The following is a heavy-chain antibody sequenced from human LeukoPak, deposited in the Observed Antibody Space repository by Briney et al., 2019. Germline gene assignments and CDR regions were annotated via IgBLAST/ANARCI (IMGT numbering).Heavy chain of an antibody. V-gene: IGHV3-30*02. J-gene: IGHJ4*02. CDR2: IRNDGSDT. Sequence: GGSLGLSCATSGLTFTSHGFHWVRQAAGKGLEWVAFIRNDGSDTYHANSVKGRFSISRDNSKNTVYLHMNSLRAEDTAVYYCARDRGKDYFDNWGQGTQVTVSS. CDR3: ARDRGKDYFDN. D-gene: IGHD4-23*01. CDR1: GLTFTSHG.